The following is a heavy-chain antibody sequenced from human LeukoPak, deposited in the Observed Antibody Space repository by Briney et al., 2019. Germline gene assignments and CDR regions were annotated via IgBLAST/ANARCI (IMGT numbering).Heavy chain of an antibody. CDR2: ISGSGGST. Sequence: GGSLRLSCAASGFTFSSYAMSWVRQAPGKGLEWVSGISGSGGSTYYADSVKGRFTISRDNSENTLYLQMNSLRAEDTGVYYCASPRDYYGSGSYFTWDQWGQGTLVTVSS. J-gene: IGHJ4*02. V-gene: IGHV3-23*01. CDR3: ASPRDYYGSGSYFTWDQ. D-gene: IGHD3-10*01. CDR1: GFTFSSYA.